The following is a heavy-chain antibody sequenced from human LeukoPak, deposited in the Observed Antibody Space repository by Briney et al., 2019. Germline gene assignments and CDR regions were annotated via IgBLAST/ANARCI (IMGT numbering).Heavy chain of an antibody. V-gene: IGHV1-8*01. J-gene: IGHJ4*02. CDR2: MNPNSGNT. Sequence: ASVTVSCKASGYTFTSYDINWVRQATGQGLEWMGWMNPNSGNTGYAQRFQGGVTMTRNTSISTAYMELSSLRSEDTAVYYCARVLRYYDSSGYYYWGQGTLVTVSS. D-gene: IGHD3-22*01. CDR3: ARVLRYYDSSGYYY. CDR1: GYTFTSYD.